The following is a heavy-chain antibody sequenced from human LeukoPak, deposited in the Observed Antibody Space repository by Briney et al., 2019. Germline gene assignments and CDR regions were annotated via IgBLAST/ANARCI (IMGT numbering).Heavy chain of an antibody. V-gene: IGHV4-39*07. D-gene: IGHD3-9*01. CDR3: ARLWYFDWLSSREGYFDY. Sequence: SETLSLTCTVSGGSISSSSYYWGWIRQPPGKGLEWIGSIYYSGSTYYNPSLKSRVTISVDTSKNQFSLKLSSVTAADTAVYYCARLWYFDWLSSREGYFDYWGQGTLVSVSS. CDR1: GGSISSSSYY. J-gene: IGHJ4*02. CDR2: IYYSGST.